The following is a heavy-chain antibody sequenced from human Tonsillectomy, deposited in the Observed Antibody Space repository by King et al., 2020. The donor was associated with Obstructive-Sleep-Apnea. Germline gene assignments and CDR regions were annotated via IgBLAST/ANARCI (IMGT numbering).Heavy chain of an antibody. V-gene: IGHV4-34*01. D-gene: IGHD3-22*01. CDR3: ARFKSRRFTPILVVVITTTRSNWFDP. J-gene: IGHJ5*02. Sequence: VQLQQWGAGLLKPSETLSLTCAVYGGSFSGYYWSWIRQPPGKGLEWIGEINHSGSTNYNPSLKSRVTIYLDTSKNQFSLKLSSVTSAGTAVYYCARFKSRRFTPILVVVITTTRSNWFDPWGQGTLVTVSS. CDR1: GGSFSGYY. CDR2: INHSGST.